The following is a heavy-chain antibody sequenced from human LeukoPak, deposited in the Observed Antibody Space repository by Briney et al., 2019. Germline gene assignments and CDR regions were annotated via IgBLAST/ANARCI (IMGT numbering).Heavy chain of an antibody. Sequence: SETLSLTCTASSGSISTSNYYWSWIRQPPGKGLEWIGEINHSGSTNYNPSLKSRVTISVDTSKNQFSLKLSSVTAADTAVYYCARVKGSSSWMRGPGFDYWGQGTLVTVSS. J-gene: IGHJ4*02. CDR2: INHSGST. D-gene: IGHD6-6*01. CDR3: ARVKGSSSWMRGPGFDY. CDR1: SGSISTSNYY. V-gene: IGHV4-39*07.